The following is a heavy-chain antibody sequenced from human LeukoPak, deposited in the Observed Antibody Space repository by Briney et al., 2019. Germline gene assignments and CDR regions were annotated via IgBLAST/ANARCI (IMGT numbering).Heavy chain of an antibody. Sequence: GGSLRLSCAASGFTFSRYWMSWVRQAPGKGLEWVANIKKDGSEKYYVDSVKGRFTISRDNAKNSLYLQMNSLRAEDTAGYYCARLLVYNSGGEAFDYWGPGTLVTVSS. CDR3: ARLLVYNSGGEAFDY. V-gene: IGHV3-7*01. D-gene: IGHD3-10*01. J-gene: IGHJ4*02. CDR1: GFTFSRYW. CDR2: IKKDGSEK.